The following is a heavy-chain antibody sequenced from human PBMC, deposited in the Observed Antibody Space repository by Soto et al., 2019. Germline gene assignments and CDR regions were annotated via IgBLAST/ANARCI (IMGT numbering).Heavy chain of an antibody. V-gene: IGHV4-61*01. CDR2: IPYNESP. CDR1: GVSGSSGICH. J-gene: IGHJ4*02. Sequence: VTLSITCSVSGVSGSSGICHWTWIRQPPGKGLEWIGFIPYNESPDYNPYLQSRVVISIDRGKNQFSLKMTSVTAVDTAVYFCVRVGWGGDSWGQGTLVTVSS. D-gene: IGHD7-27*01. CDR3: VRVGWGGDS.